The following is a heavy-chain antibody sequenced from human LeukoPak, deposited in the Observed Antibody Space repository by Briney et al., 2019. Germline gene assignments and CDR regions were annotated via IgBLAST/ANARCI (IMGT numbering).Heavy chain of an antibody. CDR1: GFTFSSYA. Sequence: PGGSLRLSCAASGFTFSSYAMSWVRQAPGKGLEWVSAISGSGGSTYYADSVKGRFTISRDNAKNSLYLQMNSLRAEDTAVYYCARDLDSGYDFVDFDYWGQGTLVTVSS. CDR3: ARDLDSGYDFVDFDY. D-gene: IGHD5-12*01. V-gene: IGHV3-23*01. J-gene: IGHJ4*02. CDR2: ISGSGGST.